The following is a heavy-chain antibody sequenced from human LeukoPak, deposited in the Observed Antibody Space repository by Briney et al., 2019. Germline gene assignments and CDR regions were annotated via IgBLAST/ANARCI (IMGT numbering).Heavy chain of an antibody. D-gene: IGHD3-10*01. CDR2: IYYSGST. J-gene: IGHJ4*02. V-gene: IGHV4-61*01. CDR1: GYSISSGYY. CDR3: ARERGGVFDY. Sequence: PSETLSLTCTVSGYSISSGYYWGWIRQPPGKGLEWIGYIYYSGSTNYNPSLKSRVTISVDTSKNQFSLKLSSVTAADTAVYYCARERGGVFDYWGQGTLVTVSS.